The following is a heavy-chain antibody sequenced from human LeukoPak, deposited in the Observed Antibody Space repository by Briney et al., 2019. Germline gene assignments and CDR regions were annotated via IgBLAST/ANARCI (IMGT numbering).Heavy chain of an antibody. CDR2: INHSGST. CDR3: ARGRLKDYDFWSGYYTPTYYYYYMDV. V-gene: IGHV4-34*01. D-gene: IGHD3-3*01. CDR1: GGSFSGYY. J-gene: IGHJ6*03. Sequence: ASETLSLTCAVYGGSFSGYYWSWIRQPPGKGLEWIGEINHSGSTNYNPSPKSRVTISVDTSKNQFSLKLSSVTAADTAVYYCARGRLKDYDFWSGYYTPTYYYYYMDVWGKGTTVTVSS.